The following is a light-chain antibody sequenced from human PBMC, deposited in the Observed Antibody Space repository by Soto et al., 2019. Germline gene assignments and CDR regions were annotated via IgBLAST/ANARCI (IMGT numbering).Light chain of an antibody. Sequence: QAVVTHPPSASGTPGQRVTIACAGSSSNIGSNTVSWYQQLPQRAPKLLIFSNNQSPSGVPDRFSGSKSGTSASLAISGLQSEDEADYYCATWADGLNSYVFGTGTKVTVL. V-gene: IGLV1-44*01. J-gene: IGLJ1*01. CDR2: SNN. CDR1: SSNIGSNT. CDR3: ATWADGLNSYV.